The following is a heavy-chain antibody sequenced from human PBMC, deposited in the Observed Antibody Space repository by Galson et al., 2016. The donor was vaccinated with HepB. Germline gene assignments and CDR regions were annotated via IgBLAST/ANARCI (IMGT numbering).Heavy chain of an antibody. D-gene: IGHD7-27*01. CDR1: GDSVSSYSVG. Sequence: CAISGDSVSSYSVGWNWIRQSPSRGLEWLGRTYYKSKFYTDYAQSVKSRIIISPDTSKNHVSLHLKTETPEDTALYYCARGPTDWGPIDYWGPGTPVTVSS. J-gene: IGHJ4*02. CDR3: ARGPTDWGPIDY. CDR2: TYYKSKFYT. V-gene: IGHV6-1*01.